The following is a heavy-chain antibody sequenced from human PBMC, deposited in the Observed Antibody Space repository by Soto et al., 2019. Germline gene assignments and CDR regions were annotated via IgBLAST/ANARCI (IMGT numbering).Heavy chain of an antibody. CDR2: ISAYNGNT. CDR1: GDTFASFG. D-gene: IGHD3-10*01. Sequence: ASVKVSCKASGDTFASFGFSWVRQAPGQGLEWLGWISAYNGNTHYAQKVRDRVTLATDTSTNTAYMELRSLTSDDTAVYYCARDQESITDRILQYWGQGTRVTVSS. J-gene: IGHJ4*02. CDR3: ARDQESITDRILQY. V-gene: IGHV1-18*01.